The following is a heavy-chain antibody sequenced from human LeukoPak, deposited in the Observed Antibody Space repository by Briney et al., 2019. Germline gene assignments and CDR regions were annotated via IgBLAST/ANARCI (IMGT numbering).Heavy chain of an antibody. CDR1: GFTFSSYG. CDR3: AKDDNGVAHPYYYYYYGMDV. D-gene: IGHD3-3*01. Sequence: GGSLRLSCAASGFTFSSYGMHWVRQAPGKGLEWVAVISYDGSNKYYADSVKGRFTISRDNSKNTLYLQMNSLRAEDTAVYYCAKDDNGVAHPYYYYYYGMDVWGQGTTVTVSS. J-gene: IGHJ6*02. V-gene: IGHV3-30*18. CDR2: ISYDGSNK.